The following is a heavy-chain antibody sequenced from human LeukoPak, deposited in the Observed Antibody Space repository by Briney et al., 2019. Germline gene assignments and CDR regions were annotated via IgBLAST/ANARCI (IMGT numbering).Heavy chain of an antibody. CDR3: ARSRRSGGKYYDFWSGYPEHYYFDY. CDR2: IYTSGST. D-gene: IGHD3-3*01. CDR1: GGSISSGSYY. Sequence: TLSLTCTVSGGSISSGSYYWSWIRQPAGKGLEWIGRIYTSGSTHYNPSLKSRVTISVDTSKNQFSLKLSSVTAADTAVYYCARSRRSGGKYYDFWSGYPEHYYFDYWGQGTLVTVSS. V-gene: IGHV4-61*02. J-gene: IGHJ4*02.